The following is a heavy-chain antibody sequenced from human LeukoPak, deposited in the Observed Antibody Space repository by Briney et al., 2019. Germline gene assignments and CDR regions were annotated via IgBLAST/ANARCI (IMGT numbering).Heavy chain of an antibody. Sequence: SVKVSCKASGGTFISYAISWVRQAPGQGLEWMGGIIPIFGTANYAQKFQGRVTITADESTSTAYMELSGLRSEDTAVYYCARHDNWNDLDAFDIWGQGTMVTVSS. CDR3: ARHDNWNDLDAFDI. J-gene: IGHJ3*02. CDR2: IIPIFGTA. CDR1: GGTFISYA. V-gene: IGHV1-69*13. D-gene: IGHD1-20*01.